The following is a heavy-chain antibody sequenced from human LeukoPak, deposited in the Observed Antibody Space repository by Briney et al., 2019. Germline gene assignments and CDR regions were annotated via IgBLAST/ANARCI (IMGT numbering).Heavy chain of an antibody. CDR1: GGSISSYY. CDR2: IYTSGST. J-gene: IGHJ4*02. CDR3: ARETGSYYDSSGYYYGGSYFDY. D-gene: IGHD3-22*01. Sequence: SVTESLTCTVSGGSISSYYWSWIRQPAGKGLEWIGRIYTSGSTNYNPSLKSRVTMSVDTSKNQFSLKLSSVAAADTAVYYCARETGSYYDSSGYYYGGSYFDYWGRGTLVTVPS. V-gene: IGHV4-4*07.